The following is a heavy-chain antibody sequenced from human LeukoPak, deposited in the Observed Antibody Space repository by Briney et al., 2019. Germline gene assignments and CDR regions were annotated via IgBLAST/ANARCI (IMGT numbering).Heavy chain of an antibody. CDR2: ITGSGDYT. CDR3: AKDGLYYDGSAHVYYFDY. J-gene: IGHJ4*02. D-gene: IGHD3-22*01. V-gene: IGHV3-23*01. Sequence: GGSLRLSCAASGFTLSSYAMTWVRQAPGKGLEWVSSITGSGDYTYYIDSVKGRFTISRDNPKNILYLQMNSLRGEDTALYYCAKDGLYYDGSAHVYYFDYWGQGTLVAVSS. CDR1: GFTLSSYA.